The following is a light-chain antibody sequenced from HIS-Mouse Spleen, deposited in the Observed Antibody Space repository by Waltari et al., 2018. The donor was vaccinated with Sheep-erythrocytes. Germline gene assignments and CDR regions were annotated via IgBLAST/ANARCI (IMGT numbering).Light chain of an antibody. CDR1: SSDVGSYNL. CDR2: EGS. J-gene: IGLJ3*02. V-gene: IGLV2-23*01. CDR3: CSYAGSSTPWV. Sequence: PGQSITISCTGTSSDVGSYNLVPWYQQHPGKAPKLMIYEGSKRPSGVSNRFSGSKSGNTASLTISGLQAEDEADYYCCSYAGSSTPWVFGGGTKLTVL.